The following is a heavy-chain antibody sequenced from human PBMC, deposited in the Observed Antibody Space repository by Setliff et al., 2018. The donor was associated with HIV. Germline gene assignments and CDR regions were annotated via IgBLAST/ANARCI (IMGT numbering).Heavy chain of an antibody. CDR1: GGSISSSNW. CDR3: ARDRRDDYYLTAYFDS. D-gene: IGHD1-26*01. CDR2: IHITGNT. V-gene: IGHV4-4*02. Sequence: SETLSLTCAVSGGSISSSNWWSWVRQPPGKGLEWIGHIHITGNTDYNPSLKSRVTISLDTARNQFSLELTSVTATDTAVYYCARDRRDDYYLTAYFDSLGQGTVVTVSS. J-gene: IGHJ4*02.